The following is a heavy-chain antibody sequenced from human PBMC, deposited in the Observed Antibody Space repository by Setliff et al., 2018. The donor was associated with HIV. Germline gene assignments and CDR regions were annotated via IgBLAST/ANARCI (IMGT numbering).Heavy chain of an antibody. CDR1: RFTFSSYE. CDR2: ISSSSSYI. CDR3: ARDRDGATMVRGVIIRGGFDY. D-gene: IGHD3-10*01. Sequence: GGSLRLSCTASRFTFSSYEMSWVRQVPGKGLEWVSSISSSSSYIYYADSVKGRFTISRDNAKNSLYLQMNSLRAEDTAVYYCARDRDGATMVRGVIIRGGFDYWGQGTLVTVSS. J-gene: IGHJ4*02. V-gene: IGHV3-21*01.